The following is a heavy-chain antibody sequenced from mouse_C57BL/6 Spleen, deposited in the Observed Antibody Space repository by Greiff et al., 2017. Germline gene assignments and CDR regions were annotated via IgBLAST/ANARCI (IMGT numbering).Heavy chain of an antibody. CDR1: GYAFSSSW. CDR2: IYPGDGDT. V-gene: IGHV1-82*01. Sequence: QVQLQQSGPELVKPGASVKISCKASGYAFSSSWMNWVKQRPGKGLEWIGRIYPGDGDTTYNGKFKGKATLTADKSSSTAYMQLSSLTSEDSAVYFCARAMVTGYYFGYWGQVTTLTVSS. D-gene: IGHD2-2*01. CDR3: ARAMVTGYYFGY. J-gene: IGHJ2*01.